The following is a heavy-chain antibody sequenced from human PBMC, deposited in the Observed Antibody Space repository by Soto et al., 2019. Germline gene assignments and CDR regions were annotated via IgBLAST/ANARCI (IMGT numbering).Heavy chain of an antibody. CDR1: GFTLSGYA. CDR3: ARRGRPDFYNMDV. V-gene: IGHV3-64*01. J-gene: IGHJ6*03. D-gene: IGHD6-6*01. CDR2: ISSNGVGT. Sequence: EVQLAESGGGLAQPGGSLRLSCAASGFTLSGYAMDWVRQAPGKGLEYVSGISSNGVGTYYANSVQGRFTISRDNSKNTVYLQMGSLRPEDMAVYYCARRGRPDFYNMDVGGKGTTVTVSS.